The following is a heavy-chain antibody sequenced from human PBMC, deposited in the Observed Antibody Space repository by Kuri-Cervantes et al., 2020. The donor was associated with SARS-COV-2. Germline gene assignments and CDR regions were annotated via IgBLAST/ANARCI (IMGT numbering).Heavy chain of an antibody. V-gene: IGHV1-2*02. Sequence: ASVKVSCKAPETTFPNYDINWVRQAPGQGLEWMGWINPNSGGTNYAQKFQGRVTMTRDTSISTAYMELSRLRSDDTAVYCCARVSPAVAWYYYYYMDVWGKGTTVTVSS. CDR2: INPNSGGT. CDR1: ETTFPNYD. D-gene: IGHD6-19*01. J-gene: IGHJ6*03. CDR3: ARVSPAVAWYYYYYMDV.